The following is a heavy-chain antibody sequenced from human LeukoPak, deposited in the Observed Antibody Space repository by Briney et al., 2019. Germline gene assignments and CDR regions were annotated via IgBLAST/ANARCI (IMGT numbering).Heavy chain of an antibody. J-gene: IGHJ5*02. V-gene: IGHV4-31*03. CDR3: AREVVVPAAMRWFDP. CDR1: GGSISSGGYY. CDR2: IYYSGST. D-gene: IGHD2-2*01. Sequence: SETLSLTCTVSGGSISSGGYYWSWIRQHPGKGLEWIGYIYYSGSTYYNPSLESRVTISVDTSKNQFSLKLSSVTAADTAVYYCAREVVVPAAMRWFDPWGQGTLVTVSS.